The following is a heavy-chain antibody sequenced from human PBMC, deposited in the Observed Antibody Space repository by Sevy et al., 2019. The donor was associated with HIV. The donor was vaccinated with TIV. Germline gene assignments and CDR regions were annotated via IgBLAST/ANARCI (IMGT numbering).Heavy chain of an antibody. D-gene: IGHD2-8*01. CDR3: VRDCGKGYAMDV. CDR2: MGGSGHYI. CDR1: GFTFNKYA. Sequence: GGSLRLSCAASGFTFNKYAMNWVRQAPGKGLEWVSYMGGSGHYIYYADSVKGRFTISRDNARNSLYLQMNNLRGEDTAFYYCVRDCGKGYAMDVWCQGATVTAS. J-gene: IGHJ6*02. V-gene: IGHV3-21*05.